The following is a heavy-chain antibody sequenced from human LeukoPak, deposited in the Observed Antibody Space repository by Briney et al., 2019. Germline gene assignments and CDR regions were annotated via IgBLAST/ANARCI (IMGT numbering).Heavy chain of an antibody. D-gene: IGHD3-3*01. J-gene: IGHJ4*02. Sequence: ASVKVSCKASGYTFTSYDINWARQATGQGLEWMGWMNPNSGNTGYAQKFQGRVTITRNTSISTAYMELSSLRSEDTAVYYCARGLLPDFWSGYSDYWGQGTLVTVSS. CDR2: MNPNSGNT. CDR1: GYTFTSYD. CDR3: ARGLLPDFWSGYSDY. V-gene: IGHV1-8*03.